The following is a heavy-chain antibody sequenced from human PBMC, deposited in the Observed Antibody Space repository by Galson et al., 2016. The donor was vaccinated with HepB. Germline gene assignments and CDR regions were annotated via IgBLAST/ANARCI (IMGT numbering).Heavy chain of an antibody. CDR3: ARRTPYCSSTSCLMDP. Sequence: SLRLSCAGSGFTFGRFTMTWFRQAPGKGLEWIGEIYHSGSTNYCASLKSRVTISLDKSKNQFSLKLTSVTAADTAVYYCARRTPYCSSTSCLMDPWGQGTLVTVSS. D-gene: IGHD2-2*01. V-gene: IGHV4-4*02. J-gene: IGHJ5*02. CDR1: GFTFGRFTM. CDR2: IYHSGST.